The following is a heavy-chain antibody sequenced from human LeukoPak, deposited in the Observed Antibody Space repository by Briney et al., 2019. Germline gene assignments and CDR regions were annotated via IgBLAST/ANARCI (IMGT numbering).Heavy chain of an antibody. CDR1: GFTVSSNY. CDR2: IYSGGST. J-gene: IGHJ2*01. D-gene: IGHD6-19*01. V-gene: IGHV3-53*01. Sequence: GGSLRLSCAASGFTVSSNYMSWVRQAPGKGLEWVSVIYSGGSTYYADSVKGRFTISRDNSKNTLYLQMNSLRAEDTAVYYCARLTQWLAWYFDLWGRGTLVTVSS. CDR3: ARLTQWLAWYFDL.